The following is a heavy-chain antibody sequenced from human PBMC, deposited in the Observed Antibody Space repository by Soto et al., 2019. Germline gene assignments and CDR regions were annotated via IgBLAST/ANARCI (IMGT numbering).Heavy chain of an antibody. CDR2: IDPSDSYT. D-gene: IGHD4-17*01. J-gene: IGHJ6*02. Sequence: PGESLKISCKGSGYSFTSYWSSWVRQMPGKGLEWRGRIDPSDSYTNYSPSFQGHVTSSADKSISTAYLQWSSLKASDTAMYYCAREDYDGYYYYGMDVWGQGTTVTVSS. CDR3: AREDYDGYYYYGMDV. V-gene: IGHV5-10-1*01. CDR1: GYSFTSYW.